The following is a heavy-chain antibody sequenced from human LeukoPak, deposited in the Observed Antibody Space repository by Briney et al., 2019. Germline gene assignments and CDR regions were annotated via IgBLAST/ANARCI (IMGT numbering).Heavy chain of an antibody. J-gene: IGHJ4*02. D-gene: IGHD3-22*01. CDR1: GFTFSSYG. CDR2: IRYDGSNK. Sequence: PGGSLRLSCAASGFTFSSYGMHWVRQAPGKGLEWVAFIRYDGSNKYYADSVKGRFTISRDNSKNTLYLQMNSQRAEDTAVYYCARDYYYDSSGYLGYWGQGTLVTVSS. V-gene: IGHV3-30*02. CDR3: ARDYYYDSSGYLGY.